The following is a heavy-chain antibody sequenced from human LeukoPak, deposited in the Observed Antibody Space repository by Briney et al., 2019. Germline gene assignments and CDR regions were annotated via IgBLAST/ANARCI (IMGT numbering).Heavy chain of an antibody. CDR2: INHSGST. D-gene: IGHD6-13*01. Sequence: SETLSLTCAVYGGSFSGYYWSWIRQPPGKGLEWIREINHSGSTNYNPSLKSRVTISVDTSKNQFSLKLSSVTAADTAVYYCARATLAAAGPRLAFDIWGQGTMVTVSS. J-gene: IGHJ3*02. CDR1: GGSFSGYY. CDR3: ARATLAAAGPRLAFDI. V-gene: IGHV4-34*01.